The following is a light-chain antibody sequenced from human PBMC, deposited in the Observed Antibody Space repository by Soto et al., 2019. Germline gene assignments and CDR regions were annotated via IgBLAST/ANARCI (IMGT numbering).Light chain of an antibody. V-gene: IGKV3-20*01. CDR3: QQYGSSPGT. CDR2: GAS. CDR1: QSVSSY. J-gene: IGKJ4*01. Sequence: DIVLTQSPGTLSLSPGERATLSCRASQSVSSYLAWYQQKRGQAPRLLISGASSRATGIPDRFSGSGSGTDFTLTISRLEPEDFAVYYCQQYGSSPGTFGGGTKVEIK.